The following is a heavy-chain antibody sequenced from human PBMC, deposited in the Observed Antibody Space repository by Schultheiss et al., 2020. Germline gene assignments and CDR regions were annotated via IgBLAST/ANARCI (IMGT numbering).Heavy chain of an antibody. V-gene: IGHV1-8*01. CDR3: AFTIFGVVIHYYYYMDV. CDR1: GYTFTSYD. J-gene: IGHJ6*03. D-gene: IGHD3-3*01. Sequence: ASVKVSCKASGYTFTSYDINWVRQATGQGLEWMGWMNPNSGNTGYAQNFQGRVTITADESASTVYMELGSLRSEDTAVYYCAFTIFGVVIHYYYYMDVWGKGTTVNVYS. CDR2: MNPNSGNT.